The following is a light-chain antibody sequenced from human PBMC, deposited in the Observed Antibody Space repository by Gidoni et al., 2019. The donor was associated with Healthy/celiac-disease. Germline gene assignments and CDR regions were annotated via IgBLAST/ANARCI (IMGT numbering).Light chain of an antibody. CDR2: DAS. CDR3: QQYDNVPRT. Sequence: DIQMTQSPSSLSASVGDRVTITCQASQDISNYLNWYQQKAGKAPKLLIYDASNLETGVPSRFSGSGSVTDFTFTISSLQPEDIATYYCQQYDNVPRTFGGGTKVEIK. J-gene: IGKJ4*01. V-gene: IGKV1-33*01. CDR1: QDISNY.